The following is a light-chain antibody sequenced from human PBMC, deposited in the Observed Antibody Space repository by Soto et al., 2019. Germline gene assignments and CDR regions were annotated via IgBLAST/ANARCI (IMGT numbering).Light chain of an antibody. CDR3: QQYNSYSRT. CDR2: RAS. CDR1: QSISSW. J-gene: IGKJ1*01. V-gene: IGKV1-5*03. Sequence: DIQMTQSPSTLSASVGDRVTITCRASQSISSWLAWYQQKPGKAPKLLIYRASSLESGVPSRFSGSGSGTEFTLTISSLQPDDFAYYYCQQYNSYSRTFGQGNKVEIK.